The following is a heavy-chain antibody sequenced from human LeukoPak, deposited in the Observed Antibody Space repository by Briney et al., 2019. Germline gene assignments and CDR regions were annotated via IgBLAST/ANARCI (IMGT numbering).Heavy chain of an antibody. CDR2: VYYSGST. D-gene: IGHD4/OR15-4a*01. CDR3: ARDSWDYIAMDV. Sequence: SETLSLTCTVSGGSFSSGSHYWSWIRQPPGKGLEWIGYVYYSGSTNYNPSLKSRVTISVDTSKNQFSLKLSSVTATDTAVYYCARDSWDYIAMDVWGPGTTVIVSS. CDR1: GGSFSSGSHY. V-gene: IGHV4-61*01. J-gene: IGHJ6*02.